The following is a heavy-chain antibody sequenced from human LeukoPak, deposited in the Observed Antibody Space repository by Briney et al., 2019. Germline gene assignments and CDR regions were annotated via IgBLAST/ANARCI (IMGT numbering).Heavy chain of an antibody. J-gene: IGHJ1*01. D-gene: IGHD4-23*01. V-gene: IGHV3-21*01. CDR2: ISSSSSYI. Sequence: PGGSLRLSCAASGFTFSSYSMNWVRQAPGKGLEWVSSISSSSSYIYYADSVKGRFTISRDNAKNSLYLQRNSLRAEDTAVYYCARERYGVNSGYFQHWGQGTLVTVSS. CDR1: GFTFSSYS. CDR3: ARERYGVNSGYFQH.